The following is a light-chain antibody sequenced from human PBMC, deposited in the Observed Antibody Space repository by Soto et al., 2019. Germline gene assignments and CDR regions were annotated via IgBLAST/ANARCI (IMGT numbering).Light chain of an antibody. Sequence: IQITQSPSTLASSVSDRCTIPCGASRSVSTSLAWYQKKPGKAPRLLIFEASSLESGVPSRFSGSGSGTELTLTISGLQPDHFATYFCQQYKSYAPTFGQGTKV. CDR1: RSVSTS. CDR2: EAS. J-gene: IGKJ1*01. V-gene: IGKV1-5*01. CDR3: QQYKSYAPT.